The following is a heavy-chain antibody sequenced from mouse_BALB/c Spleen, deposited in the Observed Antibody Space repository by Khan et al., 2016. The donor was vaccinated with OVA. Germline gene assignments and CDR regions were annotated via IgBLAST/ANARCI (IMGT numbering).Heavy chain of an antibody. Sequence: EVQLQQSGPELVKPGASVKMSCKASGYTFTDYYMKWLKQSHGQSLEWIGDINPNNGDTFYYQKFKDKATLTVDKSSSTAYMQLNSLTSEDSAIDYCARGLFDVWGAGTTVTVSS. J-gene: IGHJ1*01. V-gene: IGHV1-26*01. CDR3: ARGLFDV. CDR2: INPNNGDT. CDR1: GYTFTDYY.